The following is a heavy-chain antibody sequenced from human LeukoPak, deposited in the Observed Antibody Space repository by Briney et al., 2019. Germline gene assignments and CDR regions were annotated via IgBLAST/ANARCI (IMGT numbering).Heavy chain of an antibody. CDR1: IDSFSNYH. Sequence: PSETLSLTCAVYIDSFSNYHWNWIRQTPAKGMEWIGEVNESGGTNISPSLKSRVTISVDTSKNQFSLKLSSVTAADTAVYFCAKGDIVATSLFDHWGQGTPVTVSS. V-gene: IGHV4-34*01. J-gene: IGHJ4*02. CDR3: AKGDIVATSLFDH. D-gene: IGHD5-12*01. CDR2: VNESGGT.